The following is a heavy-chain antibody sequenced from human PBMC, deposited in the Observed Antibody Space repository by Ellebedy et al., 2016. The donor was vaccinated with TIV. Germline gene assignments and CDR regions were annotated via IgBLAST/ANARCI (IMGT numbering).Heavy chain of an antibody. CDR3: VRGMHY. D-gene: IGHD2-8*01. CDR2: TKQDESEK. Sequence: GESLKISCEASGFTFTSYWMTWVRQAPGKGLEWVANTKQDESEKYYVDSVKGRFTISRDNAKNSLYLQMNSLRAEDTAVYYCVRGMHYWGQGTLVTVSS. V-gene: IGHV3-7*01. CDR1: GFTFTSYW. J-gene: IGHJ4*02.